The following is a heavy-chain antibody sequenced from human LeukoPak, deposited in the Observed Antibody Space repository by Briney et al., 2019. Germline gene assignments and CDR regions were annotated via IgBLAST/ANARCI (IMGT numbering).Heavy chain of an antibody. CDR3: AKDMGGSSWLGGNFDY. CDR2: ISWNSGSI. Sequence: PGRSLRLSCAASGFTFDDYAMHWVRQAPGKGLEWVSGISWNSGSIGYADSVKGRFTISRDNAKNSLYLQMNSLRAEDMALYYCAKDMGGSSWLGGNFDYWGQGTLVTVSS. CDR1: GFTFDDYA. J-gene: IGHJ4*02. V-gene: IGHV3-9*03. D-gene: IGHD6-13*01.